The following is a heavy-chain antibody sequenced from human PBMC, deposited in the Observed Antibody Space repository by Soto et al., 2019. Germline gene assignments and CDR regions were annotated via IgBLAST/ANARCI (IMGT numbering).Heavy chain of an antibody. CDR2: ISSSSIVM. V-gene: IGHV3-48*01. CDR1: GFTFSSYS. J-gene: IGHJ3*02. Sequence: EVQLVESGGGLAQPGGSLRLSCETSGFTFSSYSMNWVRQAPGKGLEWVSYISSSSIVMKYADSVKGRFSISRDNAKNYLFLQINSLRADDTAVYYCARDKCSGSYFFGGSAFDMWGQGTMVTVSS. CDR3: ARDKCSGSYFFGGSAFDM. D-gene: IGHD1-26*01.